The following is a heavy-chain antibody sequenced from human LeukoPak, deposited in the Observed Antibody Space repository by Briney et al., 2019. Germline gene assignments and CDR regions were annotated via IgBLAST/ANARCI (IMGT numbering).Heavy chain of an antibody. CDR3: ARLTRLSTSPYRYYLDY. J-gene: IGHJ4*02. D-gene: IGHD6-6*01. V-gene: IGHV4-4*09. CDR1: GDSISSYY. CDR2: IYTSGGT. Sequence: TSETLSLTCTVYGDSISSYYWSWIRQPPGKGLEWIGYIYTSGGTNYIPSLKGRVTISIDTSKNQFSLKLRSVTAADSAVYYCARLTRLSTSPYRYYLDYWGQGTLVTVSS.